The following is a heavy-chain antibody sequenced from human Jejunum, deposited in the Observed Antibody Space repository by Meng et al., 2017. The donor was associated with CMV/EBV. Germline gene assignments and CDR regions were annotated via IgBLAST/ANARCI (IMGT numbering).Heavy chain of an antibody. CDR3: ARAYSTSSPHFDF. Sequence: SEYTLTSYYMHWVRQAPGQGLEWMGGIIPFLGSTISPQKFQGRVTITTDESTSTAYMELSSLRSEDTAVYYCARAYSTSSPHFDFWGQGTLVTVSS. D-gene: IGHD6-6*01. V-gene: IGHV1-69*16. CDR1: EYTLTSYY. J-gene: IGHJ4*02. CDR2: IIPFLGST.